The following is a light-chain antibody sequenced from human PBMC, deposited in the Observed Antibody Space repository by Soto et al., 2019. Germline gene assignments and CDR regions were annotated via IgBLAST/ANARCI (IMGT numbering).Light chain of an antibody. CDR2: GAS. CDR1: QSVSSN. Sequence: EIAMTQSPATLSVSPGXXAXXXXRASQSVSSNLAWYQQKPGQAPRLLIYGASTRATGIPDRFSGSGSGTDFTLTISRLEPEDFAVYYCQQYGSSPRTFGQGTKVDIK. J-gene: IGKJ1*01. CDR3: QQYGSSPRT. V-gene: IGKV3-20*01.